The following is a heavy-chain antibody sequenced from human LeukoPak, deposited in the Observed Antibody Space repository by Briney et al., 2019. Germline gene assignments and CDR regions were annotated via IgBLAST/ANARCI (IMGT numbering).Heavy chain of an antibody. CDR2: ISGSGGST. CDR1: GFTFSSYA. J-gene: IGHJ4*02. Sequence: GGSLRLSCAASGFTFSSYAMSWVRQAPGKGLEGVSAISGSGGSTYYADSVKGRFTISRDNSKNTLYLQMNSRRVEDTAVYYCAKDYSSSWYGTFDYWGQGTLVTVSS. D-gene: IGHD6-13*01. V-gene: IGHV3-23*01. CDR3: AKDYSSSWYGTFDY.